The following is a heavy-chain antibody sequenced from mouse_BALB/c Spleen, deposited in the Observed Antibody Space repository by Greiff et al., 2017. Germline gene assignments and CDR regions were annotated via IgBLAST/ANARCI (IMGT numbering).Heavy chain of an antibody. CDR1: GFTFSSFG. CDR2: ISSGSSTI. V-gene: IGHV5-17*02. Sequence: EVKLVESGGGLVQPGGSRKLSCAASGFTFSSFGMHWVRQAPEKGLEWVAYISSGSSTIYYADTVKGRFTISRDNPKNTLFLQMTSLRSEDTAMYYCARGIYYDYDEFDYWGQGTTLTVSS. J-gene: IGHJ2*01. CDR3: ARGIYYDYDEFDY. D-gene: IGHD2-4*01.